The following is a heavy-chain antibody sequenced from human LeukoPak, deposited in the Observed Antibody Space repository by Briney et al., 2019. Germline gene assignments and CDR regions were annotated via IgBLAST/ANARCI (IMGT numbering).Heavy chain of an antibody. V-gene: IGHV4-30-4*01. CDR3: ARDTAMVNAFDI. CDR1: GGSISSGDYS. J-gene: IGHJ3*02. CDR2: IYYSGST. D-gene: IGHD5-18*01. Sequence: SETLSLTCTVSGGSISSGDYSWSWIRQPPGKGLEWIGYIYYSGSTYYNPSLKSRVTISVDTSKNQFSLKLSSVTAADTAVYYCARDTAMVNAFDIWGQGTMVTVSS.